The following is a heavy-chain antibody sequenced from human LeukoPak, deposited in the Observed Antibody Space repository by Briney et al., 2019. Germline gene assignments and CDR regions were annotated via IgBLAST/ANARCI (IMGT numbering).Heavy chain of an antibody. D-gene: IGHD6-6*01. CDR3: VKGGQYCSSGLDY. Sequence: PGGSLRLSCSASGFTFSSYAMHWVRQAPGKGLEYVSAISSNGGNTYYADSVKGRFTISRDNSKSTVYLQMSSLRAEDTAVYYCVKGGQYCSSGLDYWGQGTLVTVSS. CDR1: GFTFSSYA. J-gene: IGHJ4*02. CDR2: ISSNGGNT. V-gene: IGHV3-64D*09.